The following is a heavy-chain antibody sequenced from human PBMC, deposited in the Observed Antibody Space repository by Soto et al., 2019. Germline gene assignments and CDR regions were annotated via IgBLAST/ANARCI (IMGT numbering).Heavy chain of an antibody. J-gene: IGHJ4*02. CDR1: GFTFSSYA. CDR2: ISGSGGST. D-gene: IGHD2-15*01. Sequence: EVQLLESGGGLVQPGGSLRLSCAASGFTFSSYAMSWVRQAPGKGLEWVSAISGSGGSTYYADSVKGRFTISRDNSKKTLYLQMNSPRAEDTGVYYCAKSPCSGGSCYIIDYWGPGTLVTVSS. CDR3: AKSPCSGGSCYIIDY. V-gene: IGHV3-23*01.